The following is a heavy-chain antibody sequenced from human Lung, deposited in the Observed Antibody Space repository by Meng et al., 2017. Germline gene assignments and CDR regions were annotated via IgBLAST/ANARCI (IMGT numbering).Heavy chain of an antibody. CDR3: TWDDKAVSDY. Sequence: VGVGGDLGMPGGSLRLSCAASGFYFNNAWMSWVRQGSGKGLEWVGRIKSNTDGGTAEYAAPVTGRFTISRDDSKSTLYLQMSGLRIDDTGVYYCTWDDKAVSDYWGQGTLVTVSS. CDR2: IKSNTDGGTA. D-gene: IGHD1-26*01. J-gene: IGHJ4*02. V-gene: IGHV3-15*01. CDR1: GFYFNNAW.